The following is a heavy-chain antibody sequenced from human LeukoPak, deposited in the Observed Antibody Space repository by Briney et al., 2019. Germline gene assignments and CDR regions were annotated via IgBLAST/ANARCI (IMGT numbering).Heavy chain of an antibody. CDR3: AGHSVGGPYFDF. V-gene: IGHV4-39*01. CDR1: GGSISSNDYY. Sequence: PSETLSLTCTVSGGSISSNDYYWGWIRQPPGKGLEWIGSMFYSGSTYYNPSLKSRVTISVDMSKNDFSLRLSSVTAADTAMYYCAGHSVGGPYFDFWGQGTLVTVSS. CDR2: MFYSGST. D-gene: IGHD6-19*01. J-gene: IGHJ4*02.